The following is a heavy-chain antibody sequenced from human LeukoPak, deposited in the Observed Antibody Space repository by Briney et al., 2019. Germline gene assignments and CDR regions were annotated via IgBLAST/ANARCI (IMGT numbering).Heavy chain of an antibody. CDR1: GGSISSYY. CDR2: IYYSGST. Sequence: SETLSLTCTVSGGSISSYYWSWIRQPPGKGLEWIGYIYYSGSTNYNPSLKSRVTISVDTSKNQFSLKLSSVTAADTAVYYCARLGPYSSSWYDYWVQATLVTVSS. V-gene: IGHV4-59*08. J-gene: IGHJ4*02. D-gene: IGHD6-13*01. CDR3: ARLGPYSSSWYDY.